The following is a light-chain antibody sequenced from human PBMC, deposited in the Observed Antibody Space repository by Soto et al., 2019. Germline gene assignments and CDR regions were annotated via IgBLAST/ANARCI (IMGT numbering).Light chain of an antibody. CDR3: HQYYGAPLT. J-gene: IGKJ4*01. Sequence: DIVMTQSPDSLAVSLGERATINCKSSQSILSSANNKNYLAWFQQKPGQPPKSLIYSASARVSGVPDRFSGSGSGTDFTLTISSLQAEDVAVYYCHQYYGAPLTFGGGTKVEI. V-gene: IGKV4-1*01. CDR1: QSILSSANNKNY. CDR2: SAS.